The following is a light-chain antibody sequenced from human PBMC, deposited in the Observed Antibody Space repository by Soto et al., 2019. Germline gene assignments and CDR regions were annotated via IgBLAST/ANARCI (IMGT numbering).Light chain of an antibody. CDR2: GAS. CDR1: QNVRYN. CDR3: HQYNSWFT. V-gene: IGKV3-15*01. Sequence: EIVLTQSPATLSVSPGERATLSCRASQNVRYNLAWYQQKPGQAPRLLIYGASTRAIDIPPRFSGSGSGTEFTLTINSLQSEDFAVYSCHQYNSWFTFGQGTKLEIK. J-gene: IGKJ2*01.